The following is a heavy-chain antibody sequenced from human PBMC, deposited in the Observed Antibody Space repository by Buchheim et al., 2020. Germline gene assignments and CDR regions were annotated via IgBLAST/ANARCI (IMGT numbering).Heavy chain of an antibody. CDR3: ASPGQLLGGSRGSMDV. Sequence: EVQLVESGGGLVKPGGSLRLSCAASGFTFSSYSMNWVRQAPGKGLEWVSSISSSSYIYYADSVKGRFTISRDNAKNSLYLQMNSLRAEDTAVYYCASPGQLLGGSRGSMDVWGQGTT. J-gene: IGHJ6*02. CDR1: GFTFSSYS. D-gene: IGHD2-2*01. V-gene: IGHV3-21*01. CDR2: ISSSSYI.